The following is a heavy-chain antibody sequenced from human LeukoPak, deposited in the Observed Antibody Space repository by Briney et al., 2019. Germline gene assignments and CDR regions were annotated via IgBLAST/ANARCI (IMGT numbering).Heavy chain of an antibody. J-gene: IGHJ6*03. CDR2: MNPNSGNT. D-gene: IGHD6-19*01. V-gene: IGHV1-8*03. CDR1: GYTFTTYD. Sequence: GASVKVSCKASGYTFTTYDINWVRQATGQGLEWMGWMNPNSGNTGYAQKFQGRVTITRNTSISTVYMELSSLRSEDTAVYYCARQSSGWYLNYYYYYMDVWGKGTTVTVSS. CDR3: ARQSSGWYLNYYYYYMDV.